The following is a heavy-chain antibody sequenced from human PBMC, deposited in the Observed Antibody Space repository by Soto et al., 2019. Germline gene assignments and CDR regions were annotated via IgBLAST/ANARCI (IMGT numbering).Heavy chain of an antibody. J-gene: IGHJ4*01. V-gene: IGHV3-7*01. Sequence: EVQLVESGGGLVQPGGSLRISCAASGFIFTDYWMGWVRQAPGKGLEWVATIMKDGGVKKYVDSVKGRFTISRDNAKNTLFLQMNSLRVEDTAVYYCARDRDYYMADYWGHGTLVTVSS. CDR1: GFIFTDYW. CDR2: IMKDGGVK. CDR3: ARDRDYYMADY. D-gene: IGHD1-26*01.